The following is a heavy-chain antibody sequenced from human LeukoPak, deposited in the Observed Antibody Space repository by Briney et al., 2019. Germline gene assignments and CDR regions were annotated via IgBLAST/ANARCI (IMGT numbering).Heavy chain of an antibody. V-gene: IGHV1-69*13. J-gene: IGHJ6*04. CDR1: TGTSSRYA. Sequence: SVSVSCQPSTGTSSRYAISWVRPAPEGWRGWMGGIIPIVGTANYAQKFQGRGTTTADESTSTAYMELSSLRSEDTAVYYCARGAYCSSTSCYHYGMDVRGKGTTVTVSS. CDR2: IIPIVGTA. CDR3: ARGAYCSSTSCYHYGMDV. D-gene: IGHD2-2*01.